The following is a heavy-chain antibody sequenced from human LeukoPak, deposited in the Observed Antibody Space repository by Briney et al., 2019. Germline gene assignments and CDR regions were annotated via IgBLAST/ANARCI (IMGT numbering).Heavy chain of an antibody. CDR2: ISSSSSYI. D-gene: IGHD1-26*01. CDR1: GFTFSSYS. V-gene: IGHV3-21*01. J-gene: IGHJ4*02. CDR3: ERDQDQWVGAPAYFDY. Sequence: PGGSLRLSCAASGFTFSSYSMNWVRQAPGKGLEWVSSISSSSSYIYYADSVKGRFTISRDNAKNSLYLQMNSLRAEDTAVYYCERDQDQWVGAPAYFDYWGQGTLVTVSS.